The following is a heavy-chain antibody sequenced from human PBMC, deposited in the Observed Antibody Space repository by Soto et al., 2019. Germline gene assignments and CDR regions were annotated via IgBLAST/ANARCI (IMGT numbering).Heavy chain of an antibody. CDR1: GFTFSSYS. J-gene: IGHJ4*02. Sequence: EVQLVESGGGLVQPGGSLRLSCAASGFTFSSYSMNWVRQAPGKGLERVSYISSSSSTIYYADSVKGRFTISSDNAKNSLYLQMNSLRDEDTAVYYCARDISYSSSSNYFDYWGQGTLVTVSS. CDR2: ISSSSSTI. CDR3: ARDISYSSSSNYFDY. V-gene: IGHV3-48*02. D-gene: IGHD6-13*01.